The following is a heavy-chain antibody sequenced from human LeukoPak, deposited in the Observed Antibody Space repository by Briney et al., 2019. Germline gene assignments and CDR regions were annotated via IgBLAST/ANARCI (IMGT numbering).Heavy chain of an antibody. CDR1: GFTFSSYE. CDR3: ANGEVYFDY. V-gene: IGHV3-7*01. Sequence: GGSLRLSCAASGFTFSSYEMSWVRQAPGKGLEWVANIKQDGSEKYYVDSVKGRFTISRDNAKNSLYLQMNSLRAEDTAVYYCANGEVYFDYWGQGTLVTVSS. CDR2: IKQDGSEK. J-gene: IGHJ4*02. D-gene: IGHD4-17*01.